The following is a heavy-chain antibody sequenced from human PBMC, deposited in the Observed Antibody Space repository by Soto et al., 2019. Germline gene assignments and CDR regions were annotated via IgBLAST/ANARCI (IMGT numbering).Heavy chain of an antibody. V-gene: IGHV4-59*01. CDR1: GGSISSYY. Sequence: PSETLSLTCTVSGGSISSYYWSWIRQPPGKGLEWIVYIYYSGTTNYNPSLKSRVTISVDTSKNQFSLKLSSVTAADTAVYYCARYSGRYSYNWFDPWGQGTLVTVS. J-gene: IGHJ5*02. CDR2: IYYSGTT. D-gene: IGHD1-26*01. CDR3: ARYSGRYSYNWFDP.